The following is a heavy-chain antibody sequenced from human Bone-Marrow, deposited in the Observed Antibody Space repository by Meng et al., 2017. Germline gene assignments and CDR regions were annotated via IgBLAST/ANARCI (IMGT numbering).Heavy chain of an antibody. V-gene: IGHV3-7*01. D-gene: IGHD6-13*01. CDR3: AREASSSSWYYYGMDV. Sequence: GGSLRLSCAASGFTFSSYWMSWVRQAPGKGLEWVANIKQDGSEKYYVDSVKGRFTISRDNAKNSLYLQMNSLRAEDTAVYYCAREASSSSWYYYGMDVWGQGTTVTVSS. CDR1: GFTFSSYW. CDR2: IKQDGSEK. J-gene: IGHJ6*02.